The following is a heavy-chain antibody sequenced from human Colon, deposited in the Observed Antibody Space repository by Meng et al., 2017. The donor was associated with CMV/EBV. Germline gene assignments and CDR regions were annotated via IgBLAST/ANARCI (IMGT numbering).Heavy chain of an antibody. D-gene: IGHD3-3*01. CDR2: ISAYNGNT. J-gene: IGHJ5*02. V-gene: IGHV1-18*01. CDR3: ATTRRDRSYDFWSGYYTKGWFDP. Sequence: ASVKVSCKASGYTFTSYGISWVRQAPGQGLEWMGWISAYNGNTNYAQKLQGRVTMTTDTSTSTAYMELRSLRSDDTAVYYCATTRRDRSYDFWSGYYTKGWFDPWGQGTLVTSPQ. CDR1: GYTFTSYG.